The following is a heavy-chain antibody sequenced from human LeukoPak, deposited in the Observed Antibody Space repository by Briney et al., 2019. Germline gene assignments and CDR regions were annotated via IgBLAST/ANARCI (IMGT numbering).Heavy chain of an antibody. D-gene: IGHD4-17*01. V-gene: IGHV3-48*02. Sequence: GGSLRLSCAASGFTFRSYSMNWVRQAPGKGLEGVSYITSGSSPIYYADSVKGRFTISRDNAKNSLYLQMNSLRDEDTAVYYCARRAYGDDSFDYWGQGTLVTVSS. CDR3: ARRAYGDDSFDY. CDR2: ITSGSSPI. CDR1: GFTFRSYS. J-gene: IGHJ4*02.